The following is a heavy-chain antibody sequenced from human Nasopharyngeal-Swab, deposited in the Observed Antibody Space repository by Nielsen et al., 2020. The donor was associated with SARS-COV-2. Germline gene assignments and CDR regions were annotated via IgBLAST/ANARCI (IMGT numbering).Heavy chain of an antibody. CDR2: IVPALGLP. Sequence: SVKVSCKTSGGSFTHSAINWVRQAPGQGLEWMGGIVPALGLPNYAQNFRGRVTISADRSTTTSYLEPSSLRSEDTAIYYCAREGEYGSYDAPDYWGQGTLVTVSS. CDR1: GGSFTHSA. V-gene: IGHV1-69*10. J-gene: IGHJ4*02. CDR3: AREGEYGSYDAPDY. D-gene: IGHD3-10*01.